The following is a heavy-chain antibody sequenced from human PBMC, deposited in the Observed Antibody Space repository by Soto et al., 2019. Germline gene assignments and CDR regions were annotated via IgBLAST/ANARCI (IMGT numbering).Heavy chain of an antibody. Sequence: SETLSLTCTVSGGSISSGDYYWSWIRQPPGKGLEWIGYIYYSGSTYYNPSLKSRVTISVDTSKNQFSLKLSSVTAADTAVYYCARIYLEDKNWFDPWGQGTLVTVSS. V-gene: IGHV4-30-4*01. D-gene: IGHD3-10*01. CDR1: GGSISSGDYY. CDR2: IYYSGST. J-gene: IGHJ5*02. CDR3: ARIYLEDKNWFDP.